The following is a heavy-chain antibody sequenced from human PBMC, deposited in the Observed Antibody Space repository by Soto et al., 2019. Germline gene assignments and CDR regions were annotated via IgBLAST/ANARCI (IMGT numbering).Heavy chain of an antibody. D-gene: IGHD1-1*01. CDR3: ARGRYGDY. CDR1: GYTFTSYG. Sequence: ASVKVSCKASGYTFTSYGITWVRQAPGQGLEWMGWISAHNGNTDYAQKLQGRVIATRDTSTSTAYMELRSLISGDTAVYDCARGRYGDYWGQGALVTVSS. CDR2: ISAHNGNT. J-gene: IGHJ4*02. V-gene: IGHV1-18*01.